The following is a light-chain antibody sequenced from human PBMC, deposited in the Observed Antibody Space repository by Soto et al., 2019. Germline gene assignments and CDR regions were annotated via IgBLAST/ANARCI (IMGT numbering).Light chain of an antibody. CDR3: HQYGTSPWT. V-gene: IGKV3-20*01. J-gene: IGKJ1*01. CDR2: GAS. Sequence: EIVLTQSPGTLSLSPGERATLSCRASQSVSSNYLAWYQQKPGQAPGLLIHGASSRAAGIPDRFSGSGSGTDFTLTISRLEPEGFAVYYCHQYGTSPWTFGQGTKVDIK. CDR1: QSVSSNY.